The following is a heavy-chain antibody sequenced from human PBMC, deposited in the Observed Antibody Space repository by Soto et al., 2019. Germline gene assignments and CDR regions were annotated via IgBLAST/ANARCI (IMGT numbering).Heavy chain of an antibody. J-gene: IGHJ3*02. CDR2: ISSSGSTI. D-gene: IGHD6-19*01. V-gene: IGHV3-48*03. Sequence: EVQLVESGGGLVQPGGSLRLSCAASGFTFSSYEMNWVRQAPGKGLEWVSYISSSGSTIYYADSVKGRFTISRDNAKNSLYLQMNSLRAEDTAVYYCARDPGQWLVLYAFDIWGQGTMVTVSS. CDR1: GFTFSSYE. CDR3: ARDPGQWLVLYAFDI.